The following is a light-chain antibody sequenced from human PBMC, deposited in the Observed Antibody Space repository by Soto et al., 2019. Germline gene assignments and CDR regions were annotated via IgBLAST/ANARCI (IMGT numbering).Light chain of an antibody. CDR3: QQRSNWPIT. CDR1: QSVSSSY. Sequence: EIVLTQSAGTLSWSPGERATLSWGASQSVSSSYLAWYQQKTGQAPRLVIYDASNRATGIPARFSGSGYGTDFNLTISSLETEDFAVYYCQQRSNWPITFGQGTRLEIK. V-gene: IGKV3D-20*02. J-gene: IGKJ5*01. CDR2: DAS.